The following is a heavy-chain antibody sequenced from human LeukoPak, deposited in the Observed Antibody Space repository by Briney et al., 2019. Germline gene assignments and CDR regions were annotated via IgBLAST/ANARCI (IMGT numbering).Heavy chain of an antibody. D-gene: IGHD2-2*01. CDR1: GYTFTTYG. CDR3: ARTRYCSKTNCYVMDP. V-gene: IGHV1-18*04. CDR2: IGPYNINT. J-gene: IGHJ5*02. Sequence: GASVKVSCTAFGYTFTTYGINWVRQAPGQGLEWTGWIGPYNINTHYAQKVQGRVTMTTDTSTSTAYMELRSLRSDDTAVYYCARTRYCSKTNCYVMDPWGQGTLVTVSS.